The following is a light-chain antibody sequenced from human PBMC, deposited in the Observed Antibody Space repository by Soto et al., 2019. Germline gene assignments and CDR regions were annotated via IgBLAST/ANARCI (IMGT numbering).Light chain of an antibody. CDR1: QTVNNK. J-gene: IGKJ1*01. V-gene: IGKV3-15*01. Sequence: EIMMTQSPATLPVSPGERATLSCRASQTVNNKLAWYQQKPGQAPWLLIYGASARATGIPARFSGSGSGTEFNLTISSLQPEDFAVYYCQQYDTWPPTTFGQGTKVEVK. CDR3: QQYDTWPPTT. CDR2: GAS.